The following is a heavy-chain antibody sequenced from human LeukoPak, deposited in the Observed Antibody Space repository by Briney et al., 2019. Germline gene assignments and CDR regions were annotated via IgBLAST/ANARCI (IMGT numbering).Heavy chain of an antibody. J-gene: IGHJ6*02. Sequence: PSETLSLTCTVSGGSVSSGSYYWSWIRQPPGKGLEWIGYIYYSGRTNYNPSLKSRVTISVDTSKNQFSLKLTSVTAADTAVYYCARGPRESSSGWYAGGYYYGMDVWGQGTTVTVSS. CDR1: GGSVSSGSYY. D-gene: IGHD6-19*01. CDR3: ARGPRESSSGWYAGGYYYGMDV. CDR2: IYYSGRT. V-gene: IGHV4-61*01.